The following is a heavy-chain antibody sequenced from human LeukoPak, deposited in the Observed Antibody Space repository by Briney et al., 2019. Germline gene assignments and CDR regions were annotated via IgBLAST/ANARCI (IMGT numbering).Heavy chain of an antibody. J-gene: IGHJ4*02. Sequence: PSETLSLTCAVYGGSFSGYYWSWIRQPPGKGLEWIGEINHSVSTNYNPSLKSRVTISVDTSKNQFSLKLSSVTAADTAVYYCARGHRRITIFGVGLFDYWGQGTLVTVSS. D-gene: IGHD3-3*01. V-gene: IGHV4-34*01. CDR2: INHSVST. CDR1: GGSFSGYY. CDR3: ARGHRRITIFGVGLFDY.